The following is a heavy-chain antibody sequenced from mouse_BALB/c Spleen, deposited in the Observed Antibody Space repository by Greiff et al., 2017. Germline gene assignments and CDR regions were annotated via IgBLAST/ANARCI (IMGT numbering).Heavy chain of an antibody. CDR3: ARLEDY. J-gene: IGHJ4*01. CDR2: ISYSGST. Sequence: EVQRVESGPGLVKPSQSLSLTCTVTGYSITSDYAWNWIRQFPGNKLEWMGYISYSGSTSYNPSLKSRISITRDTSKNQFFLQLNSVTTEDTATYYCARLEDYWGQGTSVTVSS. V-gene: IGHV3-2*02. CDR1: GYSITSDYA.